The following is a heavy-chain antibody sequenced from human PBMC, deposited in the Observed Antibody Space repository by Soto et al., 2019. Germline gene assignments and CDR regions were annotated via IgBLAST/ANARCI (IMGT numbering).Heavy chain of an antibody. CDR3: APSATHNRSRCFLDF. J-gene: IGHJ4*03. CDR1: GFSLSSSVGA. CDR2: TYLDDDK. V-gene: IGHV2-5*02. Sequence: QITLKESGPMLIRPTQTLTLTCTFSGFSLSSSVGAVGWIRQPPGKALEGLALTYLDDDKAYSPSLKNTLTITKDTSKQQVVLTLSNVGPVDAGTCFWAPSATHNRSRCFLDFWGLGTLVTVSS. D-gene: IGHD6-13*01.